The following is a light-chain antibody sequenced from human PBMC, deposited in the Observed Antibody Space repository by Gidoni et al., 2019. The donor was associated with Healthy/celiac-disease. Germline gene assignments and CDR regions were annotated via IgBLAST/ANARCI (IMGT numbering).Light chain of an antibody. V-gene: IGKV3-11*01. CDR1: QSVSSY. Sequence: EIVLTQSPATLSFSPGERATLSCRASQSVSSYLAWYQQKPGQAPRLLIYDASNRATGIPARFSGSGSGKDFTLTISSLEPEDFAVYYCQQRSNWPYTFXXXTKLEIK. CDR2: DAS. CDR3: QQRSNWPYT. J-gene: IGKJ2*01.